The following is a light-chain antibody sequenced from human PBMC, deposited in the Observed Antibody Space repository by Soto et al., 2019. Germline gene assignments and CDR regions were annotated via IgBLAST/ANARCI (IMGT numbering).Light chain of an antibody. CDR1: QSVSSN. J-gene: IGKJ1*01. V-gene: IGKV3-15*01. Sequence: EIVMTQSPATLSVSPGERATLSCRASQSVSSNLAWYQQKPGQAPRLLNYGASTRATGIPARFSGSGSGTEFTLTISSLQSEDFAVYYCQQYNNWPPCTFGQGTKVEIK. CDR3: QQYNNWPPCT. CDR2: GAS.